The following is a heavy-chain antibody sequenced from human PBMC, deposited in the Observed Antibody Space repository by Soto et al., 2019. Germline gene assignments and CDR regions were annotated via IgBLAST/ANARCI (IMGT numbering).Heavy chain of an antibody. D-gene: IGHD4-17*01. CDR1: GGTFSSYT. J-gene: IGHJ5*02. V-gene: IGHV1-69*02. CDR2: IIPILGIA. CDR3: AIEKGMTTVTTGVFDP. Sequence: QVQLVQSGAEVKKPGSSVKVSCKASGGTFSSYTISWVRQAPGQGPEWMGRIIPILGIANYAQKFQGRVTITADKSTSTAYMELRSLRSEDTAVYSCAIEKGMTTVTTGVFDPWGQGTLVTVSS.